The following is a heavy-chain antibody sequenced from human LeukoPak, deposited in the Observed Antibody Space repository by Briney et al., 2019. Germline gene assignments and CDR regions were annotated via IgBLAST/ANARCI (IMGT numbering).Heavy chain of an antibody. CDR2: IYSTGST. V-gene: IGHV3-66*02. D-gene: IGHD2-8*01. CDR1: GFTVNGKY. Sequence: GGSLRLSCAASGFTVNGKYMSWVRQAPGKGLEWVSVIYSTGSTYYADYVKGRFTVSRDTSSNTVYLQMNSLTAEDTAVYYCARHLRVYVFDYWGQGTLVTVSS. CDR3: ARHLRVYVFDY. J-gene: IGHJ4*02.